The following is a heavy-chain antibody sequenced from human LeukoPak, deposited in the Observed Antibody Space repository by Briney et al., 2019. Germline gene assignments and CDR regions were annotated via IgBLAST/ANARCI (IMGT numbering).Heavy chain of an antibody. CDR3: ARPSLNTGSYFDY. CDR1: GFSFSNYW. Sequence: PGESLRLSCEASGFSFSNYWMSWVRQAPGKGLERVANIKQDGSEIYYVDSVRGRFTISRDNAKNSLYLQMNSLRAEDTAVYYCARPSLNTGSYFDYWGQGILVSVSS. D-gene: IGHD1-26*01. CDR2: IKQDGSEI. V-gene: IGHV3-7*01. J-gene: IGHJ4*02.